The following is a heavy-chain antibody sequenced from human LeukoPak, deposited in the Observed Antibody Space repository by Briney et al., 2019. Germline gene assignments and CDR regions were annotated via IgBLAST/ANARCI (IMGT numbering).Heavy chain of an antibody. V-gene: IGHV4-59*01. CDR2: IYYSGST. CDR3: ARAEKLLWFGELLFDH. CDR1: GGSISSCY. Sequence: PSETLSLTCTVSGGSISSCYWSWIRQPPGKGLEWIGYIYYSGSTNYNPSLKSRVTISVDTSKNQFSLKLSSVTAADTAVYYCARAEKLLWFGELLFDHWGQGTLVTVSS. J-gene: IGHJ5*02. D-gene: IGHD3-10*01.